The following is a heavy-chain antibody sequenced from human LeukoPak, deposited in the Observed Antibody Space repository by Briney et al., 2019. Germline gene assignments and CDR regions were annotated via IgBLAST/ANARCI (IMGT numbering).Heavy chain of an antibody. Sequence: GGSLRLSCAASGFTFSSYWMHWVRQAPEKGLVWVSRINSDGSSTSYADSVKGRFTISRDNAKNTPYLQMNSLRAEDTAVYYCARGYGSSRGWYWGQGTLVTVSS. CDR2: INSDGSST. CDR3: ARGYGSSRGWY. V-gene: IGHV3-74*01. J-gene: IGHJ4*02. CDR1: GFTFSSYW. D-gene: IGHD6-6*01.